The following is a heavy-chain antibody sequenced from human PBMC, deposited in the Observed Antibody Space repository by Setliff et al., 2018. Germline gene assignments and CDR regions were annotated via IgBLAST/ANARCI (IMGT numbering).Heavy chain of an antibody. J-gene: IGHJ5*02. CDR2: TIPFFGTT. CDR3: ARSPALLGIVYLDP. V-gene: IGHV1-69*05. CDR1: GGTFNNYG. D-gene: IGHD2-15*01. Sequence: SVKVSCKASGGTFNNYGVTWVRQAPGQGLEWMGGTIPFFGTTNYAQKFQGRVTITTDESTSTAYMELSSLRSEDTAVYFCARSPALLGIVYLDPWGQGTRVTVSS.